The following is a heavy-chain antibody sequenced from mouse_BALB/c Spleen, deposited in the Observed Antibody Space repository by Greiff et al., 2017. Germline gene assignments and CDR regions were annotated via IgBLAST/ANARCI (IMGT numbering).Heavy chain of an antibody. V-gene: IGHV5-17*02. CDR3: ARKAGTGLNYFDY. J-gene: IGHJ2*01. CDR2: ISSGSSTI. D-gene: IGHD3-3*01. CDR1: GFTFSSFG. Sequence: EVQLQESGGGLVQPGGSRKLSCAASGFTFSSFGMHWVRQAPEKGLEWVAYISSGSSTIYYADTVKGRFTISRDNPKNTLFLQMTSLRSEDTAMYYCARKAGTGLNYFDYWGQGTTLTVSS.